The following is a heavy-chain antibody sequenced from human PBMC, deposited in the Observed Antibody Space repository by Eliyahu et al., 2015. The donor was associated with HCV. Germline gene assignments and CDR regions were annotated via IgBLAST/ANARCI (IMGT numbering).Heavy chain of an antibody. CDR2: IHYSGST. CDR1: GGSXPPXS. V-gene: IGHV4-59*01. CDR3: ASGGGGIAVTGTGGWFDP. D-gene: IGHD6-19*01. Sequence: QVQLQESGPGLVXPSETLSLXCTVSGGSXPPXSWSWIRQPPGKGLEWIGYIHYSGSTNYNPSLKSRVTISVDTSKNQFSLNLTSVTTADTAMYYCASGGGGIAVTGTGGWFDPWGQGTLVTVSS. J-gene: IGHJ5*02.